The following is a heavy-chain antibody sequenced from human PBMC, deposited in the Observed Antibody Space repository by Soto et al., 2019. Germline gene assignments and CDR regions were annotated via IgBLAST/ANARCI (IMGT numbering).Heavy chain of an antibody. CDR1: GFTVRSNY. D-gene: IGHD3-3*01. CDR2: LNSGGST. CDR3: VSGRYDSVRLGMDV. Sequence: EVQLVESGGGLVQPGGSLRLSCAASGFTVRSNYMTWVRQAPGKGLEWVSLLNSGGSTNYADSVKGRFTISRDISKNTVYLKMNSLRAEDTAVYYCVSGRYDSVRLGMDVWGQGTTVTVSS. V-gene: IGHV3-66*01. J-gene: IGHJ6*02.